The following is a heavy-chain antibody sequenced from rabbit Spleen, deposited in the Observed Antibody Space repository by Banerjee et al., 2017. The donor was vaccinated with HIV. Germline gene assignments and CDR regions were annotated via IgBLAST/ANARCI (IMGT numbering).Heavy chain of an antibody. CDR1: GFSFSSSYW. D-gene: IGHD8-1*01. J-gene: IGHJ6*01. Sequence: EESGGGLVQPEGSLTLTCTASGFSFSSSYWICWVRQAPGKGLEWIACIYAGSSGTSYYANWAKGRFTISRTSSTTMTLQMTSLTAADTATYFCARDTGSSFSTYGMGLWGQGTLVTVS. V-gene: IGHV1S45*01. CDR3: ARDTGSSFSTYGMGL. CDR2: IYAGSSGTS.